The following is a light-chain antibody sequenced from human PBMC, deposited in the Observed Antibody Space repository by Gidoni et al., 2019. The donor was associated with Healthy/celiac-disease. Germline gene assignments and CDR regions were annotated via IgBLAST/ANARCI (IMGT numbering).Light chain of an antibody. CDR3: QRYNSAPWT. J-gene: IGKJ1*01. V-gene: IGKV1-27*01. CDR2: AAS. CDR1: QGISNY. Sequence: DSQTTQSPSSLSASVGDRVTITCRTSQGISNYLAWYQQKPGKVPKLLIYAASALQSGVPSRFSGSGSGTDFTLTIISLQPEDVSTYYCQRYNSAPWTFXQXTKVEIK.